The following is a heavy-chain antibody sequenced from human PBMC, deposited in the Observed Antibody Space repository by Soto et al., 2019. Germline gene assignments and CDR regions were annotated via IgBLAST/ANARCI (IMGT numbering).Heavy chain of an antibody. CDR2: IYSAGSA. D-gene: IGHD2-2*01. V-gene: IGHV3-66*01. CDR1: GFSVTANY. Sequence: PGGSLRLSCEVSGFSVTANYMSWVRQAPGKGLEWVSVIYSAGSADFADSVKGRFTISRDNSKNTLYLQMSSLRAEDTAVYYCARVPSSSYHYFDYWGQGTLVTVSS. J-gene: IGHJ4*02. CDR3: ARVPSSSYHYFDY.